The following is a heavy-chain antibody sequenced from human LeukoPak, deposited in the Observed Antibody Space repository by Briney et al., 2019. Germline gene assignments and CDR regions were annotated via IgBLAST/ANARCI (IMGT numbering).Heavy chain of an antibody. CDR2: IKQDGSEK. CDR1: GFTFSSYW. V-gene: IGHV3-7*03. J-gene: IGHJ4*02. D-gene: IGHD6-19*01. Sequence: GSLRLSCTASGFTFSSYWMDWVRQAPGKGLEWVANIKQDGSEKYYVDSVKGRFTISRDNAKKSLYLQMNSLRAEDTAVYYCARDRDWYSFDSWGQGTLVTVSS. CDR3: ARDRDWYSFDS.